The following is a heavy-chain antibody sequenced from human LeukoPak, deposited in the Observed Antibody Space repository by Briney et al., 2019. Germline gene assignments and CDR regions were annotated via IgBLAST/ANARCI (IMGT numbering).Heavy chain of an antibody. Sequence: GGSLRLSCAASGFAFSDYSMNWVRQAPGKGLEWVSYISSSDNTIHYADSVKGRFVISRDNSRNTLDLQMNSLRAEDTAVYYCAKDQKWGPAGYYFDSWGQGILVTVSS. J-gene: IGHJ4*02. CDR1: GFAFSDYS. CDR3: AKDQKWGPAGYYFDS. CDR2: ISSSDNTI. D-gene: IGHD2-2*01. V-gene: IGHV3-48*01.